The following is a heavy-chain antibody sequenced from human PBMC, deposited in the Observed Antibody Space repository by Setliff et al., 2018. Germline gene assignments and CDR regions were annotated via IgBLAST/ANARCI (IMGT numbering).Heavy chain of an antibody. V-gene: IGHV4-61*09. J-gene: IGHJ6*03. D-gene: IGHD2-2*01. CDR1: GVSIANTASY. CDR2: VYVGGNT. CDR3: GRESTVVVPSAEGAPHYYYHMDV. Sequence: SETLSLTCNVSGVSIANTASYWSWIRQPAGKTLEWIGQVYVGGNTYYNPSFESRVSISVDRSNNQFSLKLNSVTAADTAVYYCGRESTVVVPSAEGAPHYYYHMDVWGKGTTVTVSS.